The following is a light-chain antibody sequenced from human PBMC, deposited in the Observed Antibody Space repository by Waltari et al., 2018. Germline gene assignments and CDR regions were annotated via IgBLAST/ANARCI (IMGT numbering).Light chain of an antibody. Sequence: SALTQPASVSGSPGQSITISCTGVGRDIGTHEYVSWYQQHPGKAPKLIIYDVSHRPSGVSTRLSGSKSGSSASLTISGLQAEDEADYYCCSYTSSTSVTFGGGTKVTVL. CDR1: GRDIGTHEY. CDR3: CSYTSSTSVT. CDR2: DVS. J-gene: IGLJ2*01. V-gene: IGLV2-14*03.